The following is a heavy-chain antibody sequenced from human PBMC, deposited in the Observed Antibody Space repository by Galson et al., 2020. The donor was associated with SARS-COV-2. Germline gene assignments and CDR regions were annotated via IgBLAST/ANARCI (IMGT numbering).Heavy chain of an antibody. Sequence: GGSLRLSCAASGFTFDDYAMHWVRQAPGKGLEWVSVISWNSGRLVYADSVKGRVTISRDNAKKSLYLQMNSLRVEDTALYYCAKDPYDSSGYYEVGVLDIWGQGTMVTVSS. CDR3: AKDPYDSSGYYEVGVLDI. V-gene: IGHV3-9*01. D-gene: IGHD3-22*01. CDR2: ISWNSGRL. J-gene: IGHJ3*02. CDR1: GFTFDDYA.